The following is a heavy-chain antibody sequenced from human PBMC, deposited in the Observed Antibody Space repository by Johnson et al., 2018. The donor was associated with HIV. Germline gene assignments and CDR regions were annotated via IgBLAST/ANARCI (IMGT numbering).Heavy chain of an antibody. CDR1: GFTFDDYA. CDR2: ISWNSGSI. CDR3: ARDITRYSSRCDDAFDI. D-gene: IGHD6-13*01. J-gene: IGHJ3*02. Sequence: VQLVESGGGLVQPGRSLRLSCAASGFTFDDYAMHWVRQAPGKGLEWVSGISWNSGSIGYADSVKGRFTISRDNAKNSLYLQMNSLSAEDTAWYYCARDITRYSSRCDDAFDIWGQGTMVTVSS. V-gene: IGHV3-9*01.